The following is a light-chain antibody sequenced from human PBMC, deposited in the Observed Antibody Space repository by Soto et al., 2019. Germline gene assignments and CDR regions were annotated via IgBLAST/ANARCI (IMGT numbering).Light chain of an antibody. CDR2: GAS. Sequence: EILLTQSPGTLSLSPGDRATLSCRASQSLTNSFLAWYQQQPGQAPRLLISGASIRATDIPDRFSGSQAGTDCTLTISRLEPEDFAVYFCQQDGRLPLSVGGGTKVGLK. V-gene: IGKV3-20*01. CDR3: QQDGRLPLS. CDR1: QSLTNSF. J-gene: IGKJ4*01.